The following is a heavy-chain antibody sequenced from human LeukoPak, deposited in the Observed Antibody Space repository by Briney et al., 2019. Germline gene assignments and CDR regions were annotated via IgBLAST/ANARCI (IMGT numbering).Heavy chain of an antibody. CDR3: AKAPVTTCSGAYCYPFDY. J-gene: IGHJ4*02. CDR1: GFTFSSYG. Sequence: GGSLRLSCAASGFTFSSYGMSWVRQAPGKGLEWISAISGSGGSTYYADSVKGRFTISRDNSKNTLYLQMNSLRAEDAAVYYCAKAPVTTCSGAYCYPFDYWGQGTLVTVSS. D-gene: IGHD2-15*01. V-gene: IGHV3-23*01. CDR2: ISGSGGST.